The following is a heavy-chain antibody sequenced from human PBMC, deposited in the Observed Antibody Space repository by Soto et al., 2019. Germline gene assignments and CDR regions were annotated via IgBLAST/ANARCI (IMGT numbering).Heavy chain of an antibody. CDR3: ARAYSGSSSHDY. V-gene: IGHV1-46*01. CDR2: INPDRGST. D-gene: IGHD6-6*01. CDR1: GYTFTSYY. Sequence: ASVKVSCKPSGYTFTSYYMDWVRQAPGQGLEWMGLINPDRGSTSYAQKFQGRVTMTRDTSTSTVYMDLSSLRSEDTAVYYCARAYSGSSSHDYWGQGTLVTVSS. J-gene: IGHJ4*02.